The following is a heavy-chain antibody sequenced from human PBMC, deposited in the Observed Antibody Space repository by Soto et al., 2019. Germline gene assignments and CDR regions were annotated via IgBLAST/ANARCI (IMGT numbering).Heavy chain of an antibody. V-gene: IGHV4-39*01. CDR1: GGSLSSSSYY. J-gene: IGHJ6*02. D-gene: IGHD2-21*02. CDR2: IYYSGST. Sequence: SETLSLTCPVSGGSLSSSSYYWGWIRQPPGKGLEWIGSIYYSGSTYYNPSLKSRVTISVDTSKNQFSLKLSSVTAADTAVYYCARALVVTAFNYYYGMDVWGQGTTVTVSS. CDR3: ARALVVTAFNYYYGMDV.